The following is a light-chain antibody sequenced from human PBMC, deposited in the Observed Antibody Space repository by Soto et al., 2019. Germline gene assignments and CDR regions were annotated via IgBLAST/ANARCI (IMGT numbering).Light chain of an antibody. Sequence: DIQITHSPSSLSSSVGDRFTVTCLASQSISSYLNWYQQKPGKAPKLLIYAASSLQSGVPSRFSGSGSGTDFTLTISSLQPEDFATYYCQQSYSTPRTFGQGTKVDIK. CDR2: AAS. V-gene: IGKV1-39*01. CDR1: QSISSY. CDR3: QQSYSTPRT. J-gene: IGKJ1*01.